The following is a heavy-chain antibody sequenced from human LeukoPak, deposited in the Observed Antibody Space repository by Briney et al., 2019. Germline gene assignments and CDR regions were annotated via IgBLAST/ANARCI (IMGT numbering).Heavy chain of an antibody. CDR3: ARPSSPQKWLSDSDAFDI. J-gene: IGHJ3*02. D-gene: IGHD3-22*01. CDR1: GYTFTSYG. V-gene: IGHV1-18*01. Sequence: ASVKVSCKASGYTFTSYGISWVRQAPGQGLEWMGWISAYNGNTNYAQKLQSRVTMTTDTSTSTAYMELRSLRSDDTAVYYCARPSSPQKWLSDSDAFDIWGQGTMVTVSS. CDR2: ISAYNGNT.